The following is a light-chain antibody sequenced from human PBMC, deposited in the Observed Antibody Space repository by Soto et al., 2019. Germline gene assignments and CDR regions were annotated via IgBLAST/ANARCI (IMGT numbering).Light chain of an antibody. Sequence: DVVMTQSQLSLPFTLGQPASLSWRSIQSLVPTHGNTYLNWLQQRPGQSPXRLIYKVSNRDSGVPDRFSGSGSGTDFTLQIRSVEAEDVGIDDCMPGTNPFTCRQWPRLEIK. CDR3: MPGTNPFT. CDR2: KVS. V-gene: IGKV2-30*02. J-gene: IGKJ5*01. CDR1: QSLVPTHGNTY.